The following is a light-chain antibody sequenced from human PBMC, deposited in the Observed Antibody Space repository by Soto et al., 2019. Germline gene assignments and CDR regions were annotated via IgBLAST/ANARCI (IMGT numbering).Light chain of an antibody. J-gene: IGLJ2*01. V-gene: IGLV2-14*01. Sequence: QSALTQPASVSGSPGQSITISCTGTSSDVGGYNYVSWFQQHPGKAPKLMIYDVTNRPSGVSNRFSGSKSGNTASLTISGLQAEDEADYYCGSYSSSSTVLFGGGTKLTVL. CDR2: DVT. CDR3: GSYSSSSTVL. CDR1: SSDVGGYNY.